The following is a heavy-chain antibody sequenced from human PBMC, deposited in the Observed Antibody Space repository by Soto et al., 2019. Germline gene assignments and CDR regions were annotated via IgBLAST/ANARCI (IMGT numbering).Heavy chain of an antibody. CDR3: ARGGNGWYFDL. CDR2: INHSGST. J-gene: IGHJ2*01. Sequence: QVQLQQWGAGLLKPSETLSLTCAVHGGSFSGYYWSWIRQVPGEGLEWIGEINHSGSTNYNPSLKSRVTMAVDTSKNQFSRRVSSVTAADAAVYSCARGGNGWYFDLWGRGTLVTVSS. CDR1: GGSFSGYY. V-gene: IGHV4-34*01.